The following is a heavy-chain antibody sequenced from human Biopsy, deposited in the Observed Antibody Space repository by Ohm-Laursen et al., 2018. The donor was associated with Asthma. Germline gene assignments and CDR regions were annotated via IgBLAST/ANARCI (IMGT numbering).Heavy chain of an antibody. Sequence: SLRLSCAASGFTFSSYWIHWVRQAPGKGLEWVGVISKDASTQDYADSVKGRFTMARDNSKNTLDLQMNSLREEDTAVYYCVRDGTDDAFDIWGQGTVVSVSS. D-gene: IGHD1-1*01. CDR1: GFTFSSYW. CDR2: ISKDASTQ. J-gene: IGHJ3*02. V-gene: IGHV3-30*03. CDR3: VRDGTDDAFDI.